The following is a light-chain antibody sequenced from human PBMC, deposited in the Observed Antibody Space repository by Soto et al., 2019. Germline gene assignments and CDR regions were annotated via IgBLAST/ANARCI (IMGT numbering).Light chain of an antibody. CDR2: EVN. Sequence: QSVLAQPASVSGSPGQSITISCTGTSSDIGNFRLVSWYQQHPGKVPKVVMFEVNNRPSWVSNRLSGSRSGKTASLTISGLQTDDEADYYCCSYADNHTYVFGSGTKVTVL. CDR3: CSYADNHTYV. J-gene: IGLJ1*01. CDR1: SSDIGNFRL. V-gene: IGLV2-23*02.